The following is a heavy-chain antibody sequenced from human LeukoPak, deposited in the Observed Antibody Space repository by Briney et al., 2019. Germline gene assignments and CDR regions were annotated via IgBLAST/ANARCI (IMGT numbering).Heavy chain of an antibody. CDR2: IYPGDSDT. CDR3: ARRWGNWNDAAFDY. V-gene: IGHV5-51*01. Sequence: GESLKISCKGPGYSFTSYWIGWVRQMPGKGLEWMGIIYPGDSDTRYSPSFQGQVTISADKSISTAYLQWSSLKASDTAMHYCARRWGNWNDAAFDYWGQGTLATVSS. CDR1: GYSFTSYW. J-gene: IGHJ4*02. D-gene: IGHD1-20*01.